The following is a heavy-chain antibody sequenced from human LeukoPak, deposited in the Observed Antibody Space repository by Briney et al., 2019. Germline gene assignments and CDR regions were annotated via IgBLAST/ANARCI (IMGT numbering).Heavy chain of an antibody. CDR2: IYYSGST. D-gene: IGHD6-19*01. CDR3: ARAVSGRFDY. J-gene: IGHJ4*02. V-gene: IGHV4-59*08. Sequence: TSETLSLTCTVSGGSISSYYWGWIRQPPGKGLEWTGYIYYSGSTNYNPSLKSRVTISVDTSKNQFSLKLSSVTAADTAIYYCARAVSGRFDYWGQGTLVTVSS. CDR1: GGSISSYY.